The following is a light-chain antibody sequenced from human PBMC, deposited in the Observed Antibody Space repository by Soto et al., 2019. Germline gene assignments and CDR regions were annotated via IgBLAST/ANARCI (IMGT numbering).Light chain of an antibody. J-gene: IGKJ1*01. Sequence: DIQMTQSPSSLSASVGDRVTITCRAXXXXXXXLXWYQQKPGKAPKRLIXAASSLQSGVPSRFSGSXSGTEXTXXXXXXQPEDFATYYCLQHNSYPQTFGQGTKVEIK. V-gene: IGKV1-17*01. CDR1: XXXXXX. CDR3: LQHNSYPQT. CDR2: AAS.